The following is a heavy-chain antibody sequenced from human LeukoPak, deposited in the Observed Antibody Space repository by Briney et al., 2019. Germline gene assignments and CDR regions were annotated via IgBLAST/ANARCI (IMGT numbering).Heavy chain of an antibody. V-gene: IGHV3-21*04. CDR1: GFSFSTYS. Sequence: PGGALRLSCAASGFSFSTYSKNWGRQAPGGGLEWVSSISSRSGYIYYADSVKGRFTISRDNAKNSLYLQMNSLKAEDTAVYYCARDNGNKYYFDYWGQGTLVTVSS. CDR2: ISSRSGYI. J-gene: IGHJ4*02. CDR3: ARDNGNKYYFDY. D-gene: IGHD2-8*01.